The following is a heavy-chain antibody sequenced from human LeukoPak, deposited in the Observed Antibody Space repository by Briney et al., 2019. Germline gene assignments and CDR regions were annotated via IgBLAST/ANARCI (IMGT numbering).Heavy chain of an antibody. J-gene: IGHJ4*02. CDR3: SRGSDESKTGDY. D-gene: IGHD6-25*01. CDR2: IHPSGST. V-gene: IGHV4-34*01. Sequence: SETLSLTCAIYVGSFSHYYWSWIRQPPGKGLEWVGEIHPSGSTSFNPSLESRVSISKDTSKNQFSLKLTSVTAADTAVYYCSRGSDESKTGDYWGQGTLVTVSS. CDR1: VGSFSHYY.